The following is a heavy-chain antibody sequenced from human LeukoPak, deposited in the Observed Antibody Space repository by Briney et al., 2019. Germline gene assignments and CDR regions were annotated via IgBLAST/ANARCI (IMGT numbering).Heavy chain of an antibody. D-gene: IGHD2-15*01. V-gene: IGHV3-23*01. J-gene: IGHJ5*02. CDR2: ISGGGSNT. CDR3: ARDQRYCSGGGCYGWFDP. CDR1: GFTFSSFA. Sequence: GGSLRLSCAASGFTFSSFAMRWGRQAPGKGLEWVSAISGGGSNTYSADSVKGRFTISRDNSKNTLHLQMSSLRAEDTAVYYCARDQRYCSGGGCYGWFDPWGQGTLVTVSS.